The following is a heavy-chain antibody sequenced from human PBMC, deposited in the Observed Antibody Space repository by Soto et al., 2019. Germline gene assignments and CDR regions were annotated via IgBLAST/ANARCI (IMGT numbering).Heavy chain of an antibody. J-gene: IGHJ4*02. V-gene: IGHV3-23*01. CDR1: GFTFSSYA. CDR2: ISGSGGST. CDR3: AKDKGLGIVGATTFDY. Sequence: GGSLRLSCAASGFTFSSYAMSWVRQAPGKGLEWVSAISGSGGSTYYADSVKGRFTISRDNSKNTLYLQMNSLRAEDTAAYYCAKDKGLGIVGATTFDYWGQGTLATVSS. D-gene: IGHD1-26*01.